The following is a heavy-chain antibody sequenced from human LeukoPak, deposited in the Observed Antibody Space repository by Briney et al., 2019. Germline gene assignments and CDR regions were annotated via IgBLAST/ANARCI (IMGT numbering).Heavy chain of an antibody. J-gene: IGHJ5*02. V-gene: IGHV3-11*04. D-gene: IGHD3-10*01. Sequence: KPGGSLRLSCAASGSTFSDYYMSWIRQAPGKGLEWVSYISSSGSTIYYADSVKGRFTISRDNAKNSLYLQMNSLRAEDTAVYYCARWSVLLWFGEFDPWGQGTLVTVSS. CDR2: ISSSGSTI. CDR3: ARWSVLLWFGEFDP. CDR1: GSTFSDYY.